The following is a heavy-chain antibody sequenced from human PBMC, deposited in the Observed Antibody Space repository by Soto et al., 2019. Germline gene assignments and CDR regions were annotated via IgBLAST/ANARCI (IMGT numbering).Heavy chain of an antibody. V-gene: IGHV1-18*01. D-gene: IGHD3-3*01. J-gene: IGHJ6*02. Sequence: ASGKVSCKASGYTFTSYGISWVRQAPGQGLEWMGWISAYNGNTNYAQKLQGRVTMTTDTSTSTAYMELRSLRSDDTAVYYCARGGGGTIFGVVIISDYYGMDVSGQGTTVAVSS. CDR3: ARGGGGTIFGVVIISDYYGMDV. CDR1: GYTFTSYG. CDR2: ISAYNGNT.